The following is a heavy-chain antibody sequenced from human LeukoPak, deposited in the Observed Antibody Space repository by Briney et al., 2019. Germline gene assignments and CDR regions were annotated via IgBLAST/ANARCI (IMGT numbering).Heavy chain of an antibody. CDR1: GFIFSDYG. CDR3: AKHYYGSGSQKYYFDY. Sequence: GGSLRLSCAASGFIFSDYGMHWVRQAPGKGLEWVTLVRNDGSDKYFADSVKGRFTISRDNSKNTLYLQMNSLRPEDTAVYYCAKHYYGSGSQKYYFDYWGQGTLVTVSS. V-gene: IGHV3-30*02. D-gene: IGHD3-10*01. J-gene: IGHJ4*02. CDR2: VRNDGSDK.